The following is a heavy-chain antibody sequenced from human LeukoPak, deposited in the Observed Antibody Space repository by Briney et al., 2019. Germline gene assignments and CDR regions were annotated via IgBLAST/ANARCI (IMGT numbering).Heavy chain of an antibody. V-gene: IGHV3-20*04. CDR1: GFTFDDYG. CDR2: INWNGGST. Sequence: GGSLRLSCAASGFTFDDYGMSWVRQAPGKGLEWVSGINWNGGSTGYADSVKGRFTISRDNAKNSLYLQMNSLRAEDTGLYYCAKVDGTSSAFDYWGQGALVTVSS. CDR3: AKVDGTSSAFDY. D-gene: IGHD6-6*01. J-gene: IGHJ4*02.